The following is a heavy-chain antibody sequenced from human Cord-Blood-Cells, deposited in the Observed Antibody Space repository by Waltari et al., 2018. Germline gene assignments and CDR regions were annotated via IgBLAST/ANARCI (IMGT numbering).Heavy chain of an antibody. Sequence: EVQLVESGGGLVQPGGSLRLSCAASGFTFSSYWMSWVRQAPGKGREWVANIKQDGSEKYYVDAVKGRFTISRDNAKNSLYLQMNSLRAEDTAVYYCARVGPLWFGELLYYFDYWGQGTLVTVSS. CDR2: IKQDGSEK. V-gene: IGHV3-7*01. D-gene: IGHD3-10*01. J-gene: IGHJ4*02. CDR1: GFTFSSYW. CDR3: ARVGPLWFGELLYYFDY.